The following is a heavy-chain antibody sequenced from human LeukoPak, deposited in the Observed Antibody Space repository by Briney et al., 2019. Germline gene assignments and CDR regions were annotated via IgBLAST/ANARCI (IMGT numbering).Heavy chain of an antibody. J-gene: IGHJ6*02. V-gene: IGHV5-51*01. D-gene: IGHD4-17*01. CDR1: GYSFTSYW. Sequence: GESLKISCKGSGYSFTSYWIGWVRQMPGKGLEWMGIIYPGDSDTRYSPSFQGQVTISADKSISTAYLQWSSLKASDTAMYYCATGSPPVTHPSGYYYGMDVWGQGTTVTVSS. CDR2: IYPGDSDT. CDR3: ATGSPPVTHPSGYYYGMDV.